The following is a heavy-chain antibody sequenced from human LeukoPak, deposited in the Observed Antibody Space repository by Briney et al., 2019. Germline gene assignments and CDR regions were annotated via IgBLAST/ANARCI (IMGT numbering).Heavy chain of an antibody. J-gene: IGHJ4*02. Sequence: GGSLRLSCAASGFTFSDYYMSWIRQAPGKGLEWVAYITSTGDDIYYADSVKGRFTISRDNAKNALFLRMNSLRAEDTAVYYCARDSGYGFWSGYFAIDYWGQGTLVTVSS. D-gene: IGHD3-3*01. V-gene: IGHV3-11*04. CDR1: GFTFSDYY. CDR3: ARDSGYGFWSGYFAIDY. CDR2: ITSTGDDI.